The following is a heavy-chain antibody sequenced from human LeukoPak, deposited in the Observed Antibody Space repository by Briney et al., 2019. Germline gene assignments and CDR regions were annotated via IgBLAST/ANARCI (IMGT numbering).Heavy chain of an antibody. D-gene: IGHD1-26*01. J-gene: IGHJ1*01. CDR1: GYTFTSYT. Sequence: ASVKVSCKASGYTFTSYTMHWVRQAPGQRLEWMGWINAGNGNTKYSQKFQGRVTITRDTSASTAYMELSSLRSEDTAVYYCAATELQGPEYFQHWGQGTLVTVSS. CDR2: INAGNGNT. CDR3: AATELQGPEYFQH. V-gene: IGHV1-3*01.